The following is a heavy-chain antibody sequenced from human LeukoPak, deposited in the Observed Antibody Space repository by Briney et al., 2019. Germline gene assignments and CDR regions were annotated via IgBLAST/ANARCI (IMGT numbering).Heavy chain of an antibody. CDR3: AKTGGIAAAH. Sequence: GGSLRLSCAASGFTFDDYGMSWVRQAPGKGLEWVSAISGSGGSTYYADSVKGRFTISRDNSKNTLYLQMNSLRAEDTALYYCAKTGGIAAAHWGQGTLVTVSS. D-gene: IGHD6-13*01. J-gene: IGHJ4*02. CDR1: GFTFDDYG. CDR2: ISGSGGST. V-gene: IGHV3-23*01.